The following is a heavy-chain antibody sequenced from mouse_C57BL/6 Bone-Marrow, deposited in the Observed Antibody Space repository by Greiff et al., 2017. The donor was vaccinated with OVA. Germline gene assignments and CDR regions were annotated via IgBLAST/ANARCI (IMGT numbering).Heavy chain of an antibody. V-gene: IGHV1-7*01. CDR2: INPSSGYT. D-gene: IGHD2-2*01. Sequence: QVQLQQSGAELAKPGASVKLSCKASGYTFTSYWMHWVKQRPGQGLEWIGYINPSSGYTKYNQKFKDKATLTADKSSSTAYMQLSSLTYEDSAVYYCVWLRPYWYCDVWGTGTTVTVSS. CDR3: VWLRPYWYCDV. CDR1: GYTFTSYW. J-gene: IGHJ1*03.